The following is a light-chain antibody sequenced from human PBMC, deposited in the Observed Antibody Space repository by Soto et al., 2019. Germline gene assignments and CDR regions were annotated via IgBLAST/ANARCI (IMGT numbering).Light chain of an antibody. CDR1: SSDVGGYNY. V-gene: IGLV2-14*01. Sequence: QSALTQPASVSGSPGQSITISCTGTSSDVGGYNYVSWYQQHPGKAPKLMIYDVSNRPSGVSSRFYGSKSGNTASLTISGLQAEDEADYYCSSYTSSSTPYVFGTGTKVTV. CDR2: DVS. J-gene: IGLJ1*01. CDR3: SSYTSSSTPYV.